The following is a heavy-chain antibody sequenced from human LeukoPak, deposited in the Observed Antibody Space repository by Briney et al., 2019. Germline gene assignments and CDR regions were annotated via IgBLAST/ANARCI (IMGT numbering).Heavy chain of an antibody. CDR3: ARETSDSSSWYHGTYYFDY. V-gene: IGHV3-66*01. Sequence: GGSLRLSCAASGFTFSDYYMSWVRQAPGKGLEWVSVIYSGGSTYYADSVKGRFTISRDNSKNTLYLQMNSLRAEDTAVYYCARETSDSSSWYHGTYYFDYWGQGTLVTVSS. CDR2: IYSGGST. CDR1: GFTFSDYY. D-gene: IGHD6-13*01. J-gene: IGHJ4*02.